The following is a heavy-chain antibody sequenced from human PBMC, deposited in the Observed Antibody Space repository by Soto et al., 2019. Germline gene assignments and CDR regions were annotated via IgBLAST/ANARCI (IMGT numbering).Heavy chain of an antibody. D-gene: IGHD1-26*01. CDR3: AKARYSGSYWTFDY. V-gene: IGHV5-10-1*01. CDR2: IDPSDSYT. J-gene: IGHJ4*02. Sequence: GESLKISCKGSGYSFTSYWISWVRQMPGKGLEWMGRIDPSDSYTNYSPSFQGHVTISADKSISTAYLQWSSLKASDTAMYYCAKARYSGSYWTFDYWGQGALVTVSS. CDR1: GYSFTSYW.